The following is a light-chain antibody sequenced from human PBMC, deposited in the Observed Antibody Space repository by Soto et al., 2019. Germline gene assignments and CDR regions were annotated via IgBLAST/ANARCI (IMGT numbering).Light chain of an antibody. V-gene: IGKV3-20*01. CDR2: GAS. CDR3: QQYGRSPHT. Sequence: EIVLTQSPGTLSLSPGERATLSCRASQSVSSSYLAWYQQKPGQAPRLLIYGASSRATGIPDRFSGSGSGTDFTLTISRLEPEDFAVYYCQQYGRSPHTFRQGTRVDIK. J-gene: IGKJ2*01. CDR1: QSVSSSY.